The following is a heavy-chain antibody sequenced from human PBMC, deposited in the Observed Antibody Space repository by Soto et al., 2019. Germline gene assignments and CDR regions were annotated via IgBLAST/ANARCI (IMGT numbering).Heavy chain of an antibody. CDR2: ISGYNGDT. Sequence: QGQLVQSGPEAKKPGASVKVSCKASGYTFSRYGISWVRQAPGQGLEWMGWISGYNGDTKYAQKVQGRVTMTIDTSTYTAYMELRSLTSDDTAIYYCAKKGHPPYYYDGMDVWGQGTTVTVSS. V-gene: IGHV1-18*01. CDR1: GYTFSRYG. CDR3: AKKGHPPYYYDGMDV. J-gene: IGHJ6*02.